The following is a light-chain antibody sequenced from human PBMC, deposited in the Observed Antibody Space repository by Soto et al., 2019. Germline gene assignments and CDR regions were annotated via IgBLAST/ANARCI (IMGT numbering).Light chain of an antibody. CDR1: QSVGRY. CDR2: DAS. Sequence: ETVLTQSPGTLSLSPGERATLSCRASQSVGRYLNWYQQKGGQAPRLLIYDASNRATGIPARFSGSGSGTDFTLTIISVEPEDSAWYFCHQRSDWLTFGGG. J-gene: IGKJ4*01. CDR3: HQRSDWLT. V-gene: IGKV3-11*01.